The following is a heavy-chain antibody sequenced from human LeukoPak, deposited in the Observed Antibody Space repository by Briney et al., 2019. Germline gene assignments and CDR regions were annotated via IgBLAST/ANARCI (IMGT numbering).Heavy chain of an antibody. CDR1: GFTFSSYA. D-gene: IGHD3-22*01. CDR2: ISGSGGST. CDR3: VQPCSWSSYDSSGLLLCDY. Sequence: GGSLRLSCAASGFTFSSYAMSWVRQAPGKGLEWVSAISGSGGSTYYADSVKGRFTISRDNSRNTLYLQMNSLRADDTAVFYCVQPCSWSSYDSSGLLLCDYWGQGTLVTVSS. V-gene: IGHV3-23*01. J-gene: IGHJ4*02.